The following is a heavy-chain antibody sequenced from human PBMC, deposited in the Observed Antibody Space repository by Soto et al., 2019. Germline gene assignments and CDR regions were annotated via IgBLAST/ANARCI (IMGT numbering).Heavy chain of an antibody. D-gene: IGHD4-17*01. V-gene: IGHV3-48*01. Sequence: EVQLVESGGGLVQPGGSLRLSCAASGFTFSSYSMNWVRQAPGKGLEWVSYISSSSSTINYADSVKGRFTISRDNAKNSLYLQMNSLRAEDTAVYYCAREDYGDPAYYFDYWGQGTLVTVSS. J-gene: IGHJ4*02. CDR2: ISSSSSTI. CDR3: AREDYGDPAYYFDY. CDR1: GFTFSSYS.